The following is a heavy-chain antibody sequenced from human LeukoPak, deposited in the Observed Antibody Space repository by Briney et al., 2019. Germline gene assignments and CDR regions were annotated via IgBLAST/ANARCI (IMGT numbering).Heavy chain of an antibody. CDR1: GGSISSSSYY. Sequence: KFSETLSLTCTVSGGSISSSSYYWGWIRQPPGKGLEWIGSIYYSGSTYYNPSLKSRVTISVDTSKNQFSLKLSSVTAADTAVYYCASPTRGYSYGPGLHWGQGTLVTVSS. J-gene: IGHJ4*02. CDR3: ASPTRGYSYGPGLH. CDR2: IYYSGST. V-gene: IGHV4-39*01. D-gene: IGHD5-18*01.